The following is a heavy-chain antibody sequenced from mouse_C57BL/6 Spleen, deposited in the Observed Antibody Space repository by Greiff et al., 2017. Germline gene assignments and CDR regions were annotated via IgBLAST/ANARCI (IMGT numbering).Heavy chain of an antibody. Sequence: VQLQESGAELVKPGASVKLSCKASGYTFTSYWMPWVKQRPGQGLEWIGMIHPNSGSTNYNEKFKSQATLTVDKSSSTAYMQLSSLTSEDSAVYYCASPSNYFDYWGQGTTLTVSS. V-gene: IGHV1-64*01. J-gene: IGHJ2*01. CDR3: ASPSNYFDY. CDR2: IHPNSGST. CDR1: GYTFTSYW.